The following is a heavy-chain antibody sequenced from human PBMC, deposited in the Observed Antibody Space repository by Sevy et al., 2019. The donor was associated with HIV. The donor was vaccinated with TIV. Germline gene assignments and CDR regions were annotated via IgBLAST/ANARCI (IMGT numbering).Heavy chain of an antibody. Sequence: GGSLRLSCPASGFTFSSYGMHWVRQAPGKGLEWVVVTSYDEIHKYYADSVKGRFTISIDNSKNTLYLQMNSLRAEDTAVYYCAKDHVIVGPTALDSWGQGTLVTVSS. CDR3: AKDHVIVGPTALDS. CDR1: GFTFSSYG. J-gene: IGHJ4*02. D-gene: IGHD1-26*01. CDR2: TSYDEIHK. V-gene: IGHV3-30*18.